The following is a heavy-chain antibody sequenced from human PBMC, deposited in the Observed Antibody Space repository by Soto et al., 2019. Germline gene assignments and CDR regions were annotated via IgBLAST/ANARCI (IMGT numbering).Heavy chain of an antibody. J-gene: IGHJ4*02. D-gene: IGHD3-22*01. Sequence: EVQLLESGGGLVQPGGSLRLSCAASGFIFSSYAMSWVRQAPGKGLEWVSAISGSGGSTYYADSVKGRFTISRDNSKNTLYLQMNILRAEDTAVYYCAKDLDYDSSGFDYWGQGTLVTVSS. CDR2: ISGSGGST. CDR1: GFIFSSYA. V-gene: IGHV3-23*01. CDR3: AKDLDYDSSGFDY.